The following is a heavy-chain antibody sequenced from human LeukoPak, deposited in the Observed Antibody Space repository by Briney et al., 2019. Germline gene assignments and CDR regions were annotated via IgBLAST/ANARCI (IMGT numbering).Heavy chain of an antibody. J-gene: IGHJ5*02. CDR3: ARGNFNIVVVPGARSWNCWFDP. CDR1: GGSFSGYY. Sequence: SETLSLTCAVYGGSFSGYYWSWIRQPPGKGLEWIGEINHSGSTNYNPSLKSRVTISVDTSKNQFSLNLSSVTAADTAVYYCARGNFNIVVVPGARSWNCWFDPWGQGALVTVSS. V-gene: IGHV4-34*01. D-gene: IGHD2-2*01. CDR2: INHSGST.